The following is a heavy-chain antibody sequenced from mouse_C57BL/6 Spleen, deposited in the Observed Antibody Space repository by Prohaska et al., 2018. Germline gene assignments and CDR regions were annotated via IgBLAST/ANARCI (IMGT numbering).Heavy chain of an antibody. D-gene: IGHD1-1*01. CDR3: ARWATVVDYYAMDY. CDR2: ISYSGST. V-gene: IGHV3-8*01. Sequence: EYMGYISYSGSTYYNPSLKSRISITRDTSKNQYYLQLNSVTTEDTATYYCARWATVVDYYAMDYWGQGTSVTVSS. J-gene: IGHJ4*01.